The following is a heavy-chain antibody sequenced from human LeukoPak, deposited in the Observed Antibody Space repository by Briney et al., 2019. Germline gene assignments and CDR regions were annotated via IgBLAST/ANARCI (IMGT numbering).Heavy chain of an antibody. CDR3: ARDDYDNSGSY. D-gene: IGHD3-22*01. V-gene: IGHV3-48*03. CDR1: GLTFSRDA. CDR2: ISNSGDKI. Sequence: GGSLRLSCAASGLTFSRDAMNWVRQVPGMGLEWISYISNSGDKIYYADSVKGRFTASRDNAKNTLYLQMNSLRVEDTAVYYCARDDYDNSGSYWGQGTLVTVSS. J-gene: IGHJ4*02.